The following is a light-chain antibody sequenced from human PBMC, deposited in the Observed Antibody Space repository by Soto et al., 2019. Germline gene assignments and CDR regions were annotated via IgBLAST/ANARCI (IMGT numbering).Light chain of an antibody. CDR1: QSVNSN. CDR3: QQYNNWPLT. V-gene: IGKV3-15*01. CDR2: GAS. J-gene: IGKJ4*01. Sequence: EILMTQSPATLSVSPGERATLSCRASQSVNSNLAWYQQKPGQAPRLLIYGASTRATGIPARFSGSGSGTEFTLTISSLESEDFVVYYCQQYNNWPLTFGGGTKVEIK.